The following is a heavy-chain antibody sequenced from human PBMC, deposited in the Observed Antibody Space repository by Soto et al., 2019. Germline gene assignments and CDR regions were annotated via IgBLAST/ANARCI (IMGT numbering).Heavy chain of an antibody. J-gene: IGHJ6*04. Sequence: ASVKVSCKASGGTFSSYTISWVRQAPGQGLEWMGRIIPILGIANYAQKFQGRVTITADKSTSTAYMELSSLRSEDTAVYYCARSGLHLGEITASTMDVWGKGTTVTISS. CDR1: GGTFSSYT. V-gene: IGHV1-69*02. CDR3: ARSGLHLGEITASTMDV. D-gene: IGHD3-16*01. CDR2: IIPILGIA.